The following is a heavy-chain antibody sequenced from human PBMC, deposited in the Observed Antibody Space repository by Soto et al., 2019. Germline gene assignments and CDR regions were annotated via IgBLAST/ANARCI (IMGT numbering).Heavy chain of an antibody. V-gene: IGHV1-2*02. CDR3: ARTGYLFSTLTYYFDY. J-gene: IGHJ4*02. D-gene: IGHD3-9*01. CDR2: INPDNGVP. CDR1: GYNFSSYY. Sequence: ASVKVSCKASGYNFSSYYMHWVRQAPGQGLEWMGWINPDNGVPNYAQKFQGRVTLSRDTSINTAYMELSRLTSDDTAMYYCARTGYLFSTLTYYFDYWGQGXLVTVYS.